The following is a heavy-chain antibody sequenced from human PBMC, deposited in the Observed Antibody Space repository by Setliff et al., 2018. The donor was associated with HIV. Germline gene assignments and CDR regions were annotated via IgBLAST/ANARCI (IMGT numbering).Heavy chain of an antibody. J-gene: IGHJ6*02. CDR2: ISGYNGNT. V-gene: IGHV1-18*01. CDR1: GYTFTSYG. CDR3: AREGLLVTTVGGAYWYHGMDV. Sequence: ASVKVSCKASGYTFTSYGISWVRQAPGQGLEWMGWISGYNGNTNYAQKLQGRVTMTTDTSTSTAYMELRSLRSEDTAVYYCAREGLLVTTVGGAYWYHGMDVWGQGTTVTVSS. D-gene: IGHD4-4*01.